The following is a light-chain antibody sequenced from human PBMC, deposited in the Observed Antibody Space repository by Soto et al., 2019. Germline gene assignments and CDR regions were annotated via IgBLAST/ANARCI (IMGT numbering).Light chain of an antibody. Sequence: DIQMTQSPSSLSASVGDRVSVTCRASQSISTFLNWYQQRPGEAPKLLIYAASSLQSGVPSRFSGSGSGADFTLTIGSLQPEDYASEYHQHSYTTPRTFAQGTKVDIK. V-gene: IGKV1-39*01. CDR2: AAS. CDR1: QSISTF. CDR3: QHSYTTPRT. J-gene: IGKJ1*01.